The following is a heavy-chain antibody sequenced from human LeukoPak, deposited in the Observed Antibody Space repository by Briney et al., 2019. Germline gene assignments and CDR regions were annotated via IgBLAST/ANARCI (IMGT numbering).Heavy chain of an antibody. CDR2: ISGSGGST. CDR1: GLTFSRYW. Sequence: PGGSLRLSCAASGLTFSRYWLTWVRQAPGKGLEWVSAISGSGGSTYYADSVKGRFTISRDNSKNTLYLQMNSLRAEDTAVYYCAKEIHFGELYYYYYGMDVWGQGTTVTVSS. J-gene: IGHJ6*02. CDR3: AKEIHFGELYYYYYGMDV. D-gene: IGHD3-10*01. V-gene: IGHV3-23*01.